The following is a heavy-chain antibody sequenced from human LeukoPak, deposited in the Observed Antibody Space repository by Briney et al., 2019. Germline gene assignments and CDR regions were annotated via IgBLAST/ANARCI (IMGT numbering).Heavy chain of an antibody. D-gene: IGHD6-13*01. V-gene: IGHV3-49*03. J-gene: IGHJ4*02. CDR1: GFTFGDYA. CDR2: IRSKAYGGTT. Sequence: GGSLRLSCTASGFTFGDYAMSRFRQAPGKGLEWVGFIRSKAYGGTTEYAASVKGRFTISRDDSKSIAYLQMNSLKTEDTAVYYCTRVGIAAAGSGDYWGQGTLVTVSS. CDR3: TRVGIAAAGSGDY.